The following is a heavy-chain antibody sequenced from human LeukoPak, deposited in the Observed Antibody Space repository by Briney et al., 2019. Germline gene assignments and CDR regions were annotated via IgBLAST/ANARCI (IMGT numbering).Heavy chain of an antibody. Sequence: ETLSLTCAVXGGSFXGYYWSWIRQPPGKGLEWIGEINHSGSTNYNPSLKSRVTISVDTSKNQFSLKLSSVPAADTAVYYCARDGRLGESPEDYWGQGTLVTVSS. CDR2: INHSGST. V-gene: IGHV4-34*01. D-gene: IGHD3-10*01. CDR3: ARDGRLGESPEDY. J-gene: IGHJ4*02. CDR1: GGSFXGYY.